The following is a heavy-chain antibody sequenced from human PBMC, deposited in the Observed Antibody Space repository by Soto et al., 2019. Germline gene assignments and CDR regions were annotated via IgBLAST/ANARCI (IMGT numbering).Heavy chain of an antibody. CDR1: GFTFSNFW. CDR2: IYSDGSGT. V-gene: IGHV3-74*01. J-gene: IGHJ4*02. Sequence: GGSRRLSCAASGFTFSNFWMHGVRQAPGKGLVWVSRIYSDGSGTTYADSVKGRFTISRDNAKSTLYLQMNSPRAEDTAVYYCATLNSFGSDYWGRGTLVTVSS. CDR3: ATLNSFGSDY. D-gene: IGHD5-18*01.